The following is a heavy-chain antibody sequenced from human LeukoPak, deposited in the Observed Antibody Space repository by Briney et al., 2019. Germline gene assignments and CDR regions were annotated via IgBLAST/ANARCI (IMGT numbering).Heavy chain of an antibody. CDR2: INPDSGGT. CDR3: ARALGYQLLSWWFDP. D-gene: IGHD2-2*01. Sequence: GASVKVSCKASGYTFTDYYMHWVRQAPGQGLEWMGWINPDSGGTNYAQNFQGRVTMTRDTSISTAYMELSRLRSDDTAVYYCARALGYQLLSWWFDPWGQGTLVTVSS. V-gene: IGHV1-2*02. J-gene: IGHJ5*02. CDR1: GYTFTDYY.